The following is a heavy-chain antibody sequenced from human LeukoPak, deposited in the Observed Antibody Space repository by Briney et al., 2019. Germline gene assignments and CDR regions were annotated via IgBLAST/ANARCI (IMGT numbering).Heavy chain of an antibody. CDR1: GFTFSSYA. CDR3: ARDEIAYCGGDCSPAPDY. V-gene: IGHV3-23*01. D-gene: IGHD2-21*02. CDR2: ISGSGGST. J-gene: IGHJ4*02. Sequence: PGGSLRLSCAASGFTFSSYAMSWVRQAPGKGLEWVSAISGSGGSTYYADSVKGRFTISRDNSKNTLYLQMNSLRAEDTAVYYCARDEIAYCGGDCSPAPDYWGQGTLVTVSS.